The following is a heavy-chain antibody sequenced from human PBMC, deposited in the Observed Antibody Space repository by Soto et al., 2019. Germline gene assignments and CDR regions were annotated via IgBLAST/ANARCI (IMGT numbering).Heavy chain of an antibody. J-gene: IGHJ5*01. V-gene: IGHV3-23*01. CDR1: GFTFGSYA. Sequence: EVQLLESGGAVVQPGGSLTLSCEASGFTFGSYAVSWVRQAPGKGLEWVSAISGSGGHTHYSDSVKGRFIISRDNSKSTMSLQMTSLRAEDSAIYYRAKDFRLAVVAVVTENWFDSWGQGTLVTVSS. CDR3: AKDFRLAVVAVVTENWFDS. D-gene: IGHD2-15*01. CDR2: ISGSGGHT.